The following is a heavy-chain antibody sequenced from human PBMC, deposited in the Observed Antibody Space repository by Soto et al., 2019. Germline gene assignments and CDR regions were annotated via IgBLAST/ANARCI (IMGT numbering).Heavy chain of an antibody. CDR3: VRIRYQLPSSVLWLDP. D-gene: IGHD3-16*01. V-gene: IGHV1-8*01. CDR1: GYTFTSYD. J-gene: IGHJ5*02. CDR2: MNPNSGNT. Sequence: ASVKVSCKASGYTFTSYDINWVRQATGQGLEWMGWMNPNSGNTGYAQKFQGRVTMTRNTSISTAYMELSSLRSEDTAVYYCVRIRYQLPSSVLWLDPWGQGTPVTVSS.